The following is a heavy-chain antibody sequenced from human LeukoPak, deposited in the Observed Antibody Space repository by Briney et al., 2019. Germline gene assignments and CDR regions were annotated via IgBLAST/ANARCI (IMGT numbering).Heavy chain of an antibody. Sequence: LGESLKISCKGSGYSFTSYWIGWVRQMPGKGLEWMGIIYPGDSDTRYSPSFQGQVTISADKSISTAYLQWGNLKATDTAFYYCARVPCTGGSCSRTFDYWGQGTLVTVYS. CDR3: ARVPCTGGSCSRTFDY. J-gene: IGHJ4*02. CDR2: IYPGDSDT. CDR1: GYSFTSYW. D-gene: IGHD2-8*02. V-gene: IGHV5-51*01.